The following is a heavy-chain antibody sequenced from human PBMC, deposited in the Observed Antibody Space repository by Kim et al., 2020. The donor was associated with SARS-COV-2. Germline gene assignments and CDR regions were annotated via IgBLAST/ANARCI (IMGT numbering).Heavy chain of an antibody. Sequence: SETLSLTCTVSGGSISSSSYYWGWIRQPPGKGLEWIGSIYYSGSTYYNPSLKSRVTISVDTSKNQFSLKLSSVTAADTAVYYCARPRRSGYYYDRPDAFDIWGQGTMVTVSS. D-gene: IGHD3-22*01. CDR3: ARPRRSGYYYDRPDAFDI. V-gene: IGHV4-39*01. J-gene: IGHJ3*02. CDR1: GGSISSSSYY. CDR2: IYYSGST.